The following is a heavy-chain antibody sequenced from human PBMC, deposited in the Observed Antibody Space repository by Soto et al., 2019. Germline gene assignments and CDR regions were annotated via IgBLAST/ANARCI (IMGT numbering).Heavy chain of an antibody. Sequence: PGGSLRLSCAASGFTFDDYAMHWVRQAPGKGLEWVSGISWNSGSIGYADSVKGRFTISRDNAKNSLYLQMNSLRAEDTALYYCAKGKEDIVATITLNDAFDIWGQGTMVTVSS. J-gene: IGHJ3*02. D-gene: IGHD5-12*01. CDR3: AKGKEDIVATITLNDAFDI. CDR2: ISWNSGSI. CDR1: GFTFDDYA. V-gene: IGHV3-9*01.